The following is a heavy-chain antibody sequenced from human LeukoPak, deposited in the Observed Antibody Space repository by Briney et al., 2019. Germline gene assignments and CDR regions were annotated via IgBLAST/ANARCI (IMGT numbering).Heavy chain of an antibody. D-gene: IGHD3-22*01. J-gene: IGHJ3*02. CDR1: GGSISRYY. CDR3: VRALSKYDSSGYGGDAFDS. Sequence: SETLSLTCTVSGGSISRYYWSWVRQPAGKGLVWIGRIYTSGSTKYNPSLKSRVTMSVDTSKNQFSLKLSSVTAADTAVYYCVRALSKYDSSGYGGDAFDSLLQGTMVTDSS. V-gene: IGHV4-4*07. CDR2: IYTSGST.